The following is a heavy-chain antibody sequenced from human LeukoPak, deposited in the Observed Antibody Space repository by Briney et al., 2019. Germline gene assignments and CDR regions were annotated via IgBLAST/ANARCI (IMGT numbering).Heavy chain of an antibody. V-gene: IGHV1-24*01. CDR1: GYTRTELS. D-gene: IGHD3-10*01. CDR3: ATGGFMVRGVIIPH. CDR2: FDPEDGET. J-gene: IGHJ4*02. Sequence: ASVKVSCKVSGYTRTELSMHWVRQAPGKGLEWMGGFDPEDGETIYAQKFQGRVTMTEDTSTDTAYMELSSLRSEDTAVYYCATGGFMVRGVIIPHWGQGTLVTVSS.